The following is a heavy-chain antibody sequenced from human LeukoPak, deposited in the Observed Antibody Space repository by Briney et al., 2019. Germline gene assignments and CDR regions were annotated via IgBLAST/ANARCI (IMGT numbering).Heavy chain of an antibody. D-gene: IGHD2-21*02. V-gene: IGHV4-34*01. J-gene: IGHJ5*02. CDR2: INHSGST. Sequence: SETLSLTCAVYGGSFSGYYWSWIRQPPGKGLEWIGEINHSGSTNYNPSLKSRVTISVDTSKNQFSLKLSSVTAADTAVYYCASRDYCGGDCYYRWFDPWGQGTLVTVSP. CDR3: ASRDYCGGDCYYRWFDP. CDR1: GGSFSGYY.